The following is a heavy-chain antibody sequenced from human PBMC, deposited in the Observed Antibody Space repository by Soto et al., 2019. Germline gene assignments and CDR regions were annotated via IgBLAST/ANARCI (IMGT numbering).Heavy chain of an antibody. CDR1: GYTFITYS. CDR3: ARGWGFDY. CDR2: INPGNGNT. Sequence: ASVKVSCKASGYTFITYSIHWVRQAPGQRLEWMGWINPGNGNTEYSQKFQGRVTITRDTSANTAYMELSSLRSEDTAVYYCARGWGFDYWGQGTLVTVSS. J-gene: IGHJ4*02. V-gene: IGHV1-3*01. D-gene: IGHD7-27*01.